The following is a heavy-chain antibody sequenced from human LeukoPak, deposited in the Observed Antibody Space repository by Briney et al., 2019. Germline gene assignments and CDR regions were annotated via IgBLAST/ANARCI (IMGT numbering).Heavy chain of an antibody. J-gene: IGHJ3*02. CDR2: INPNSGGT. CDR3: ARVDYGGNSGAFDI. V-gene: IGHV1-2*02. D-gene: IGHD4-23*01. Sequence: ASVKVSCKASGYTFTGYYMHWVRLAPGQGLEWMGWINPNSGGTNYAQKFQGRVTMTRDTSISTAYMELSRLRSDDTAVYYCARVDYGGNSGAFDIWGQGTMVTVSS. CDR1: GYTFTGYY.